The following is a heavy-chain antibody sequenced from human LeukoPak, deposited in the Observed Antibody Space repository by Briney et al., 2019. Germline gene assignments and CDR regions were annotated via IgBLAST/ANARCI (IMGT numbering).Heavy chain of an antibody. CDR1: GGSFSGYY. Sequence: SETLSLTCAVYGGSFSGYYWSWIRQPPGKGLEWIGEINHSGSTNYNPSLKSRVSISVETSEKQFSLKLSSVTAADTAMYYCARVSGYDWESFYDYWGQGSLVTVSS. CDR2: INHSGST. J-gene: IGHJ4*02. D-gene: IGHD5-12*01. CDR3: ARVSGYDWESFYDY. V-gene: IGHV4-34*01.